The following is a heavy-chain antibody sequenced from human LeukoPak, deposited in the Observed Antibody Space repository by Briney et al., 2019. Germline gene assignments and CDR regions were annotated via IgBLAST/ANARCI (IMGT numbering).Heavy chain of an antibody. V-gene: IGHV3-74*01. J-gene: IGHJ4*02. D-gene: IGHD1-1*01. Sequence: GGSLRLSCAASGFTFSSYWMHWVRQAPGKGLVCVSHINSGGSSTSYADYVKGRFTISKDNARNTLYLQMNSLRAEDTAVYYCAPTTSRPIDYWGQGTLVTVSS. CDR3: APTTSRPIDY. CDR1: GFTFSSYW. CDR2: INSGGSST.